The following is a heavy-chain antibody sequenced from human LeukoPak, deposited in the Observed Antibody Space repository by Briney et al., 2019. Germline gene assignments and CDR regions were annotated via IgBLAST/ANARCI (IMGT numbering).Heavy chain of an antibody. D-gene: IGHD3-16*02. J-gene: IGHJ4*02. CDR2: ITSSSSYI. Sequence: GGSLTLSCEVSGFSFSTYWMTWVRQAPGKGLEWVSSITSSSSYIYYADSVKGRFAISRDNAKKSLYLQMNSLRAEDTAVYCCARHRTASDYWGQGTLVTVSS. V-gene: IGHV3-21*01. CDR3: ARHRTASDY. CDR1: GFSFSTYW.